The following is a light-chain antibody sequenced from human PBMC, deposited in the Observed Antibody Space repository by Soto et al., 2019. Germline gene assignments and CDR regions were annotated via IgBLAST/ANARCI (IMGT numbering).Light chain of an antibody. CDR3: AAWDDSLSAVV. CDR2: RKD. J-gene: IGLJ2*01. Sequence: QSVLTQPPSASGTPGQRVTISCSGSSSNIGSNYVYWYQQLPGSAPKLLIYRKDQRPSGVPDRFSGSKSGTSASLAISGLRSEDEADYYCAAWDDSLSAVVFGGGTKVTVL. V-gene: IGLV1-47*01. CDR1: SSNIGSNY.